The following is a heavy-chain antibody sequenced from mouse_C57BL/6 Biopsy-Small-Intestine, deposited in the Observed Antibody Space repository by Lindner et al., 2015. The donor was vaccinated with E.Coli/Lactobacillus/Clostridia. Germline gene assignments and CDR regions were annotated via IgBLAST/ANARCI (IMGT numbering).Heavy chain of an antibody. Sequence: VQLQESGPELVKPGASVKISCKASGYAFSSSWMNWVKQRPGKGLEWIGRIYPGDGDTNYNGKFKGKATLTADKSSSTAYMQLSSLTSEDTAVYYCARYPLLSFGFAYWGQGTTLTVSS. CDR3: ARYPLLSFGFAY. V-gene: IGHV1-82*01. CDR1: GYAFSSSW. D-gene: IGHD3-1*01. J-gene: IGHJ2*01. CDR2: IYPGDGDT.